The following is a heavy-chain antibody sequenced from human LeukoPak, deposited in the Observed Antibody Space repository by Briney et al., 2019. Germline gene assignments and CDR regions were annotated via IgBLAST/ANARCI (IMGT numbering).Heavy chain of an antibody. D-gene: IGHD1-14*01. J-gene: IGHJ6*02. CDR3: ARGANAAGYGMDV. CDR2: IYYSGST. CDR1: GGSVSSGSYY. Sequence: SETLSLTCTVSGGSVSSGSYYWSWIRQPPGKGLEWIGYIYYSGSTNYNPSLKSRVTISVDKSKNQFSLKLSSVTAADTAVYYCARGANAAGYGMDVWGQGTTVTVSS. V-gene: IGHV4-61*01.